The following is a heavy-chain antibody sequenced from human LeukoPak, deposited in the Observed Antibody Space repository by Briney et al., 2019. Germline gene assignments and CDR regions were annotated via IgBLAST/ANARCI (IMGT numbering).Heavy chain of an antibody. CDR2: IYSGGTT. D-gene: IGHD3-3*01. CDR3: AMGSGYLFDY. V-gene: IGHV3-53*01. J-gene: IGHJ4*02. Sequence: GGSLRLSCAASGFTVTTNYMNWVRQAPGKGLEWVAVIYSGGTTYYADSVKGRFTISRDNSKNTLYLQMNTLRADDTAVYYCAMGSGYLFDYWGQGTLVTVFS. CDR1: GFTVTTNY.